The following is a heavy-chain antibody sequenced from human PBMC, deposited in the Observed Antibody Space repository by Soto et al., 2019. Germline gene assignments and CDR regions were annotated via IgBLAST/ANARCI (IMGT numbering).Heavy chain of an antibody. D-gene: IGHD6-19*01. V-gene: IGHV3-30*18. CDR3: AKDLAVAVPGAFDY. Sequence: QVQLVESGGGVVQPGRSLRLSCAASGFTFSSYGMHWVRQAPGKGLEWVAVISYDGSNKYYADSVKGRFTISRDNSKNTQYLQRNSLRAEDTAGYYCAKDLAVAVPGAFDYWGQGTLVTVSS. J-gene: IGHJ4*02. CDR1: GFTFSSYG. CDR2: ISYDGSNK.